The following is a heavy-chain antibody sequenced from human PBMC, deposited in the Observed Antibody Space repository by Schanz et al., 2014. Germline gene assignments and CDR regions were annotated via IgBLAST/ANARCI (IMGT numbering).Heavy chain of an antibody. CDR2: VSHGGTYI. Sequence: EVQLLESGGGLVQPGGSLRLSCEASGFTFSSFAMNWVRQAPGKGLEWVSSVSHGGTYIYYADSVRGRFTISRDNAKNSLFLQMHSLRADDTAVYYCARSTYYDILTGQTHTRVDVRYFDLWGRGTLVTVSS. J-gene: IGHJ2*01. CDR3: ARSTYYDILTGQTHTRVDVRYFDL. V-gene: IGHV3-21*01. D-gene: IGHD3-9*01. CDR1: GFTFSSFA.